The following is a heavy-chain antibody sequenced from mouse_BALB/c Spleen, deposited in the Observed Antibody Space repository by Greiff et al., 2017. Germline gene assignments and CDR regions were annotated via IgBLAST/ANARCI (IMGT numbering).Heavy chain of an antibody. Sequence: EVHLVESGAELVKPGASVKLSCTASGFNIKDTYMHWVKQRPEQGLEWIGRIDPANGNTKYDPKFQGKATITADTSSNTAYLQLSSLTSEDTAVYYCARGLRRGDYWGQGTTLTVSA. D-gene: IGHD2-4*01. J-gene: IGHJ2*01. CDR3: ARGLRRGDY. CDR2: IDPANGNT. CDR1: GFNIKDTY. V-gene: IGHV14-3*02.